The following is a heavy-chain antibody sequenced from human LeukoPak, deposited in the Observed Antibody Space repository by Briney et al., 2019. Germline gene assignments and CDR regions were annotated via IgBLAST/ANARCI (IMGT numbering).Heavy chain of an antibody. CDR1: GFTFSSYA. J-gene: IGHJ4*02. Sequence: GGSLRLSCAASGFTFSSYAMSWVRQAPGKGLEWVSAISGSGGSTYYADSVKGRFTISRDNSKNTLYLQMNSLRAEDTAVYYCAKTFYYGSGTSWIFDYWGQGTLVTVSS. V-gene: IGHV3-23*01. CDR2: ISGSGGST. CDR3: AKTFYYGSGTSWIFDY. D-gene: IGHD3-10*01.